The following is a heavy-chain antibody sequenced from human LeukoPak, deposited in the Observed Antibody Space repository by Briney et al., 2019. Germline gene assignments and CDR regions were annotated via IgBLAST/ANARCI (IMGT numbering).Heavy chain of an antibody. Sequence: SVKVSCKASGGTFSSYAISWVRQAPGQGLEWMGGIIPIFGTANYAQKFQGRVTITADESTSTAYMELSSLRSEDTAVYYCARGLDIVVVPAANTAFDIWGQGTMVTVSS. CDR3: ARGLDIVVVPAANTAFDI. CDR2: IIPIFGTA. D-gene: IGHD2-2*03. J-gene: IGHJ3*02. CDR1: GGTFSSYA. V-gene: IGHV1-69*13.